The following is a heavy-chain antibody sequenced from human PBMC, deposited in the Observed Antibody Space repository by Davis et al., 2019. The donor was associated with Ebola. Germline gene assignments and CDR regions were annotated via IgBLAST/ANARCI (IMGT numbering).Heavy chain of an antibody. D-gene: IGHD5-18*01. CDR3: ARHPRGGYNYEIDY. J-gene: IGHJ4*02. CDR1: GGSIISSSSY. V-gene: IGHV4-39*01. CDR2: IYYSGST. Sequence: SETLSLTCTVSGGSIISSSSYWGWIRQPPGKGLEWIGSIYYSGSTYYNPSLKSRVTISVDTSKNQFSLKLSSVTAADTAVYYCARHPRGGYNYEIDYWGQGTLVTVSS.